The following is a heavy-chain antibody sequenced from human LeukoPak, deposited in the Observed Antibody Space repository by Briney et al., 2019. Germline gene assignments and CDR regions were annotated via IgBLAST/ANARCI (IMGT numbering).Heavy chain of an antibody. D-gene: IGHD5-12*01. CDR3: ARAGGSWSFDY. Sequence: SETLSLTCTVSGGSISSSSYYRGWIRQPPGKGLEWIGSIYYSGSTYYNPSLKSRVTISVDTSKNQFSLKLSSVTAADTAVYYCARAGGSWSFDYLGQGTLVTVSS. J-gene: IGHJ4*02. CDR2: IYYSGST. CDR1: GGSISSSSYY. V-gene: IGHV4-39*01.